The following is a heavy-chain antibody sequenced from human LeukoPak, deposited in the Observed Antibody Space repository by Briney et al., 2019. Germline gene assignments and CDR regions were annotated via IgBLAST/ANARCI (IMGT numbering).Heavy chain of an antibody. CDR2: ISAYNGNT. CDR1: GYTFTNYG. J-gene: IGHJ4*02. Sequence: ASVKVPCEASGYTFTNYGISWVRQAPGQGLEWMGWISAYNGNTNYAQKFQGRITMTTDTSTSTAYMELRSLRSDDTAVYYCARDLKMGYSSGRYSWGTGSSNDYWGQGTLVTVSS. D-gene: IGHD6-19*01. V-gene: IGHV1-18*01. CDR3: ARDLKMGYSSGRYSWGTGSSNDY.